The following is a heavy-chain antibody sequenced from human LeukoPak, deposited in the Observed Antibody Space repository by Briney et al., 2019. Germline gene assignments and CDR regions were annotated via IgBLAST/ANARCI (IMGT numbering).Heavy chain of an antibody. CDR3: ARRWGGYGSGSYYYYMDV. CDR2: IIPIFGTA. J-gene: IGHJ6*03. V-gene: IGHV1-69*06. Sequence: GASVKVSCKASGGTFSSYAISWVRQAPGQGLEWMGGIIPIFGTANYAQKFQGRVTITADKSTSTAYMELSSLRSEDTAVYYCARRWGGYGSGSYYYYMDVWGKGTTVTVSS. D-gene: IGHD3-10*01. CDR1: GGTFSSYA.